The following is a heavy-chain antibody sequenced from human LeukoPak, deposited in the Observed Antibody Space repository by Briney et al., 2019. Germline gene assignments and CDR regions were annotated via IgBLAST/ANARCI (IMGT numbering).Heavy chain of an antibody. CDR2: IYTSGST. CDR1: GGSISSYY. CDR3: ARDYGYGSGSSPHYYYYMDV. Sequence: SETLSLTCTVSGGSISSYYWSWIRQPAGKGLEWIGRIYTSGSTNYNPSLKSRVTMSVDTSKNQFSLKLSSVTAADTAVYYCARDYGYGSGSSPHYYYYMDVWGKGTTVTISS. D-gene: IGHD3-10*01. J-gene: IGHJ6*03. V-gene: IGHV4-4*07.